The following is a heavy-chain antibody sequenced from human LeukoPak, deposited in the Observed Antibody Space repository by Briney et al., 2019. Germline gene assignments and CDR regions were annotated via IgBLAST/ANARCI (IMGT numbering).Heavy chain of an antibody. D-gene: IGHD3-22*01. CDR1: GYSISSGYY. J-gene: IGHJ4*02. V-gene: IGHV4-61*01. CDR3: ARDSYYYDSSGYYDPYYFDY. Sequence: PSETLSLTCTVSGYSISSGYYWGWIRQPPGKGLEWIGYIYYSGSTNYNPSLKSRVTISVDTSKNQFSLKLSSVTAADTAVYYCARDSYYYDSSGYYDPYYFDYWGQGTLVTVSS. CDR2: IYYSGST.